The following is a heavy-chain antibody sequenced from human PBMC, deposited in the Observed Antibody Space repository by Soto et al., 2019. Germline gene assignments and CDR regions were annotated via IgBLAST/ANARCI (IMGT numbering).Heavy chain of an antibody. V-gene: IGHV3-23*01. CDR2: ISGSGGKT. CDR1: GFTLTTYA. Sequence: GGALRLPCGASGFTLTTYANTLGRQAPGKGLEWVSGISGSGGKTHHADSVRGRFIISRDNSKNTFYLQMNSLTAEDTAVYFCACLAWFGDPVPPFDCWGQGIVVTVSS. D-gene: IGHD3-10*01. J-gene: IGHJ4*02. CDR3: ACLAWFGDPVPPFDC.